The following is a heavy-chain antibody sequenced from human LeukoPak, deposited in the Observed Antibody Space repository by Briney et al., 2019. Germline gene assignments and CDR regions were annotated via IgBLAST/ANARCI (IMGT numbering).Heavy chain of an antibody. CDR1: GFTFSSYW. V-gene: IGHV3-7*04. CDR3: ARANMVRGVGSFFDRNWFDP. D-gene: IGHD3-10*01. CDR2: IKQDGSEK. J-gene: IGHJ5*02. Sequence: GGSLRLSCAASGFTFSSYWMSWVRQAPGKGLEWVANIKQDGSEKYYVDSVKGRFTISRDNAKNSLYLQMNSLRAEDTAVYYCARANMVRGVGSFFDRNWFDPWGQGTLVTVSS.